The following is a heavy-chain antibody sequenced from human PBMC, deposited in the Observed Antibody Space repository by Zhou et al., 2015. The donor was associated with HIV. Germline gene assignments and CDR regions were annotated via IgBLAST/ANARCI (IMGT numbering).Heavy chain of an antibody. J-gene: IGHJ5*02. Sequence: QVQLVQSGAEVKKPGASVKVSCKTSGYTFIGYYIHWVRQTPGQGLEWMGRINPNSGGTNYPQKFQGRVTMTRDTSISTAYMEVSRLTSDDTAMYYCARVWFWSTGSDINNGFDPSGPREPVGHRLL. CDR1: GYTFIGYY. CDR2: INPNSGGT. D-gene: IGHD6-19*01. V-gene: IGHV1-2*06. CDR3: ARVWFWSTGSDINNGFDP.